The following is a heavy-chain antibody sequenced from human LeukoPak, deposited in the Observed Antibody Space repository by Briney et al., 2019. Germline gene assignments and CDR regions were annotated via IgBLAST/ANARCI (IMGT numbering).Heavy chain of an antibody. J-gene: IGHJ4*02. CDR2: ISGTDGRT. CDR1: GFTLSSHA. D-gene: IGHD1-7*01. Sequence: PGGSLRLSCADSGFTLSSHAVTWVRQAPGKGLEWVSSISGTDGRTYYADSVKGRFTISRDNSKNTLYLQMNSLRAEDTAIYYCAKLIGTVSDWGQGTLVTVSS. CDR3: AKLIGTVSD. V-gene: IGHV3-23*01.